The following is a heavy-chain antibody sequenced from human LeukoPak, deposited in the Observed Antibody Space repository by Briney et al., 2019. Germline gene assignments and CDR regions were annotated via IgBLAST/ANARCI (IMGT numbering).Heavy chain of an antibody. CDR2: IIPILGIA. CDR3: AGPWLDRVVPAAIFVY. V-gene: IGHV1-69*04. CDR1: GGTFSSYA. D-gene: IGHD2-2*02. Sequence: ASVKVSCKASGGTFSSYAISWVRQAPGQGLEWMGRIIPILGIANYAQKFQGRVTITADKSTSTAYMELSSLRSEDTAVYYCAGPWLDRVVPAAIFVYWGQGTLVTVSS. J-gene: IGHJ4*02.